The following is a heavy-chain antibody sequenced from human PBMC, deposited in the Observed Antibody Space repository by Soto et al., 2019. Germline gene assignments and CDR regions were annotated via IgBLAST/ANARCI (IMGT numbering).Heavy chain of an antibody. CDR2: IYYSGST. CDR1: GGSVSSGSYY. D-gene: IGHD3-9*01. CDR3: ARENYAILTGYYFSWFDP. V-gene: IGHV4-61*01. Sequence: QVQLQESGPGLVKPSETLSLTCTVSGGSVSSGSYYWSWIRQPPGKGLEWIGYIYYSGSTNYNPSHKSRVTISVDTTKNQFSLKLSSVTAADTAVYYCARENYAILTGYYFSWFDPWGQGTLVTVSS. J-gene: IGHJ5*02.